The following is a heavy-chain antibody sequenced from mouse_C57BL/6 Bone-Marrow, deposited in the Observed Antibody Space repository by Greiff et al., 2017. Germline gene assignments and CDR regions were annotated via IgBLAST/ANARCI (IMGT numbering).Heavy chain of an antibody. J-gene: IGHJ2*01. CDR3: ARAGPLGRSFDY. CDR1: GYTFTSYW. D-gene: IGHD4-1*01. V-gene: IGHV1-55*01. Sequence: QVQLQQPGAELVKPGASVKMSCKASGYTFTSYWITWVKQRPGPGLEWIGDIYPTSGRTNYNEKFQSKAILTVDTSSTTAYMQLSSLTSEDSAVFYCARAGPLGRSFDYWGQGTTLTVSS. CDR2: IYPTSGRT.